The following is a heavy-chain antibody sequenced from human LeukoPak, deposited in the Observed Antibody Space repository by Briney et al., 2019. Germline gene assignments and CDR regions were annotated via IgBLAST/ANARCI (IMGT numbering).Heavy chain of an antibody. J-gene: IGHJ4*02. V-gene: IGHV4-34*01. CDR2: INHSGST. D-gene: IGHD6-13*01. CDR3: ARLRGQQLPQY. Sequence: SETLSLTCAVYGGSFSGYYWSWIRQPPGKGLEWIGEINHSGSTNYNPSLKSRVTISVDTSKNQFSLKLSSVTAADTAVYYCARLRGQQLPQYWGQGTLVTVSS. CDR1: GGSFSGYY.